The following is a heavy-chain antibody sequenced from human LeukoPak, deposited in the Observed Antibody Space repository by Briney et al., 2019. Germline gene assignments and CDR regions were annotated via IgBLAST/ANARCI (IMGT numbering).Heavy chain of an antibody. Sequence: SETLSLTCTVSGGSISKYYWSWIRQPPGKGLEWIGYIYYNGNTNYNPSLKSRVTISVDTSKNQFSLKLSSVTAADTAVYYCASEKYCSSTSCYGYWGQGTLVTVSS. V-gene: IGHV4-59*12. CDR1: GGSISKYY. CDR2: IYYNGNT. CDR3: ASEKYCSSTSCYGY. D-gene: IGHD2-2*01. J-gene: IGHJ4*02.